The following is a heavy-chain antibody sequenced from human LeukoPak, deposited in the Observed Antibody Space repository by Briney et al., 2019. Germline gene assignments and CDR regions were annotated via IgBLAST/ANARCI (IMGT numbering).Heavy chain of an antibody. CDR2: IYTSGST. Sequence: PSETLSLTCTVSGGSISSGSYYWSWIRQPAGKGLEWIGRIYTSGSTNYNPSLKSRVTISVDTSKNQFSLKLSSVTAADTAVYYCARQTDDWYFDLRGRGTLVTVSS. CDR3: ARQTDDWYFDL. V-gene: IGHV4-61*02. J-gene: IGHJ2*01. CDR1: GGSISSGSYY. D-gene: IGHD2-21*02.